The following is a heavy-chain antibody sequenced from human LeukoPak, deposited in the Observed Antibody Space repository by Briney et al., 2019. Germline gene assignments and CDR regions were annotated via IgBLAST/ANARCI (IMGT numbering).Heavy chain of an antibody. J-gene: IGHJ4*02. Sequence: GGSLRLSCAASGFTFSSYSMNWVRQAPGKGLEWVAFIRYDGSNKYYADSVKGRFTISRDNSKNTLYLQMNSLRAEDTAVYYCAKLYCSSTSCYKLLDYWGQGTLVTVSS. CDR2: IRYDGSNK. D-gene: IGHD2-2*02. V-gene: IGHV3-30*02. CDR1: GFTFSSYS. CDR3: AKLYCSSTSCYKLLDY.